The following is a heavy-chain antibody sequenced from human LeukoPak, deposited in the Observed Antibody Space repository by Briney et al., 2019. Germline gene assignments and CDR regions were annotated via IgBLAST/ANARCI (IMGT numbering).Heavy chain of an antibody. CDR3: ARMRTSGYSSAPYFDY. V-gene: IGHV1-18*01. J-gene: IGHJ4*02. CDR1: GYTFRNYG. D-gene: IGHD6-19*01. CDR2: ISAYSGST. Sequence: ASVKVSCKASGYTFRNYGISWVRQAPGQGLEWMGWISAYSGSTDYAQKLQGRVTMTTDTSTSTAYMELRSLRSDDTAVYYCARMRTSGYSSAPYFDYWGQGTLVTVSS.